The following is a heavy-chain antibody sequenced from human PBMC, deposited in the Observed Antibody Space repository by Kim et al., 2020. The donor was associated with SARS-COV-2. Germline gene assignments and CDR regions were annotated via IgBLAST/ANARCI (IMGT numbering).Heavy chain of an antibody. D-gene: IGHD6-13*01. CDR2: ISYDGSNK. CDR1: GFTFSSYG. J-gene: IGHJ3*02. CDR3: AKDGEQQLRNAFDI. V-gene: IGHV3-30*18. Sequence: GGSLRLSCAASGFTFSSYGMHWVRQAPGKGLEWVAVISYDGSNKYYADSVKGRFTISRDNSKNTLYLQMNSLRAEDTAVYYCAKDGEQQLRNAFDIWGQGTMVTVSS.